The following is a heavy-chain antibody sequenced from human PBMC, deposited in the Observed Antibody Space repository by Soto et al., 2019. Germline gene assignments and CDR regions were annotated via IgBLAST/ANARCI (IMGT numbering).Heavy chain of an antibody. D-gene: IGHD6-13*01. CDR1: GGSISSSSYY. Sequence: SETLSLTCTVSGGSISSSSYYWGWIRQPPGKGLEWIGSIYYSGNTYYNPSLKSRVTISVDTAKNQFSLKLSSVTAADTAVYYCARVIRYSSTWYLYFDLWGQGTLVTVSS. J-gene: IGHJ2*01. CDR2: IYYSGNT. CDR3: ARVIRYSSTWYLYFDL. V-gene: IGHV4-39*01.